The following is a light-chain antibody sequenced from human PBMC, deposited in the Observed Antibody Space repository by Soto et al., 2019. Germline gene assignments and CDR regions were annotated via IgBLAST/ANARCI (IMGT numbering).Light chain of an antibody. CDR2: AAS. CDR3: RKYNSAPCRT. V-gene: IGKV1-27*01. J-gene: IGKJ4*01. Sequence: DIQMTQSPSSLSASVGDRVTITCRASQGISNYFAWYQQKPGKLPNLLLYAASTLQSGVPSWFSGSGSGTDFALTISSLESEDVATYYCRKYNSAPCRTFGGGTKVEIK. CDR1: QGISNY.